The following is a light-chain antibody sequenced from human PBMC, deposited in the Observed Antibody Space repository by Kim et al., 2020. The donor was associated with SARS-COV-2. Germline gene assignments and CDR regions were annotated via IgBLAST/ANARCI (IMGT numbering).Light chain of an antibody. J-gene: IGLJ3*02. CDR3: SAWDSSLNAWV. CDR2: RNN. V-gene: IGLV10-54*01. Sequence: QAGLTQPPSVSKGLRQTATLTCTGNSNNVGNQGAAWLQQHQGHPPKLLSYRNNNRPSGISERLSASRSGNTASLTITGLQPEDEADDYCSAWDSSLNAWVFGGGTQLTVL. CDR1: SNNVGNQG.